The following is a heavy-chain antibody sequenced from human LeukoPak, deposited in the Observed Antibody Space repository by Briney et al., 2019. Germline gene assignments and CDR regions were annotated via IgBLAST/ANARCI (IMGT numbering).Heavy chain of an antibody. CDR3: ARGAVAGKMSWFDP. V-gene: IGHV4-59*01. CDR1: GASISSYY. CDR2: IYYDGST. J-gene: IGHJ5*02. Sequence: PSETLSLTCTVSGASISSYYWIWIRQPQGKGLEWSGHIYYDGSTNYNPSLKSRVTISVDTSKNQFSLNLSSVTAADTAVYYCARGAVAGKMSWFDPWGQGTLVTVSS. D-gene: IGHD6-19*01.